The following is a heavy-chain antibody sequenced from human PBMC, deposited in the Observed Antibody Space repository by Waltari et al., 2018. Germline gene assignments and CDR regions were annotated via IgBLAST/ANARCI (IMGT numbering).Heavy chain of an antibody. V-gene: IGHV3-48*03. Sequence: EVQLVESGGGLVQLVGSLRLSCTTSGFTLSSFEMNWVRQAPGKGLELVSYITASGDTMFYTDSVKGRLTISRDNAKNALYLQMNSLRVEDTAVYYCARESPNCVGDCLDYWGQGTLVTVSS. J-gene: IGHJ4*02. CDR3: ARESPNCVGDCLDY. CDR2: ITASGDTM. CDR1: GFTLSSFE. D-gene: IGHD2-21*02.